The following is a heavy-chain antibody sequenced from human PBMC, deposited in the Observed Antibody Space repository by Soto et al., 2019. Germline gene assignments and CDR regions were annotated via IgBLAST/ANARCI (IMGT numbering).Heavy chain of an antibody. CDR3: ATSAMATTPGGAFDI. CDR2: IDPSDSYT. Sequence: GESLKISCKGSGYSFTSYWISWVGQMPGKGLEWMGRIDPSDSYTNYSPSFQGHVTISADKSISTAYLQWSSLKASDTAMYYCATSAMATTPGGAFDIWGQGTMVTVSS. J-gene: IGHJ3*02. D-gene: IGHD2-8*02. V-gene: IGHV5-10-1*01. CDR1: GYSFTSYW.